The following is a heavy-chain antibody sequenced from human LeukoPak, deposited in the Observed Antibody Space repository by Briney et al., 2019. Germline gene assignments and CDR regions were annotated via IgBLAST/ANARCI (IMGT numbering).Heavy chain of an antibody. CDR3: ARKDLGYCSGGSCYSRGWIFDY. Sequence: SVKVSCKASGGTFSSYAISWVRQAPGQGLEWMGGIIPIFGTANYAQKFQGRVTVTADESTSTAYMELSSLRSEDTAVYYCARKDLGYCSGGSCYSRGWIFDYWGQGTLVTVSS. V-gene: IGHV1-69*13. J-gene: IGHJ4*02. CDR2: IIPIFGTA. D-gene: IGHD2-15*01. CDR1: GGTFSSYA.